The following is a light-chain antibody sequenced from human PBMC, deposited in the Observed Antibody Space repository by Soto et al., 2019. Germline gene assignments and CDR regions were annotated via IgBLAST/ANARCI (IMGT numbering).Light chain of an antibody. V-gene: IGLV2-8*01. CDR2: EVT. J-gene: IGLJ1*01. CDR3: SSYAGSNDFV. Sequence: SALTQPPSASGSPGQSVTISCTGTSSDVGGYNYVSWYQQHPGKAPKLMIYEVTKRPSGVPDRFSGSKSGNTASLTVSGLEAEDEADYYCSSYAGSNDFVFGTGTKVTGL. CDR1: SSDVGGYNY.